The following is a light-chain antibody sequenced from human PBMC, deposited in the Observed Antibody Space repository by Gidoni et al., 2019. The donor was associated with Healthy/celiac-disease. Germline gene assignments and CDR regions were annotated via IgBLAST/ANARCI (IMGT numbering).Light chain of an antibody. CDR3: SSYTSSSTLDV. J-gene: IGLJ1*01. CDR2: EVS. V-gene: IGLV2-14*01. Sequence: QSALTQPASVSGSPGQSIPISCTGTSSDVGGYNSVSWYQQHPGKAPKLMIYEVSNRPSGVSNRFSGSKSGNTASLTISGLQAEDEADYYCSSYTSSSTLDVFGTGTKVTVL. CDR1: SSDVGGYNS.